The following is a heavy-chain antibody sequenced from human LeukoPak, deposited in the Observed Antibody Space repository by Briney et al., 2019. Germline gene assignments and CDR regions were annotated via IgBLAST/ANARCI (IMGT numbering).Heavy chain of an antibody. D-gene: IGHD6-13*01. J-gene: IGHJ6*03. CDR2: INPNSGGT. V-gene: IGHV1-2*02. CDR1: GYTFTGYY. Sequence: ASVKVSCKASGYTFTGYYMHWVRQAPGQGLEWMGWINPNSGGTNYAQKFQGRVTMTRDTSISTAYMGLSRLRSDDTAVYYCARDRIAAADTDYYYMDVWGKGTTVTVSS. CDR3: ARDRIAAADTDYYYMDV.